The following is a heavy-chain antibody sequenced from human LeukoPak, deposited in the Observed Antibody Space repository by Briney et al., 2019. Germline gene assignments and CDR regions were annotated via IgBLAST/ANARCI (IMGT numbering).Heavy chain of an antibody. Sequence: GGFLRLSCAASGFTFDDYAMHWVRQAPGKGLEWVSGISWNSGSIGYADSVKGRFTISRDNAKNSLYLQMNSLRAEDTALYYCAKGVRSSAVTYFDYWGQGTLVTVSS. J-gene: IGHJ4*02. CDR2: ISWNSGSI. CDR3: AKGVRSSAVTYFDY. D-gene: IGHD3-3*01. CDR1: GFTFDDYA. V-gene: IGHV3-9*01.